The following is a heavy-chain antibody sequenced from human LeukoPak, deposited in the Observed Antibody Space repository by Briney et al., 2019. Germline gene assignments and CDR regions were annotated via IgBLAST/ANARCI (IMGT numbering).Heavy chain of an antibody. V-gene: IGHV1-2*02. CDR3: ANRWGLCSGGSCYSV. J-gene: IGHJ4*02. D-gene: IGHD2-15*01. CDR1: GYTFSNYD. Sequence: ASVKVSCKASGYTFSNYDINWVRQAPGQGLGWMGWINPNSGGTNYAQKFQGRVTMTRDTSISTAYMELSRLRSDDTAVYYCANRWGLCSGGSCYSVWGQGTLVTVSS. CDR2: INPNSGGT.